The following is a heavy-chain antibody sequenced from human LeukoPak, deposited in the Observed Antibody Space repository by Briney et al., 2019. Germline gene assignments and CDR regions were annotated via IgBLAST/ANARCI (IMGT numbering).Heavy chain of an antibody. D-gene: IGHD5-18*01. CDR1: GGSFSGYY. CDR2: INHSGST. V-gene: IGHV4-34*01. J-gene: IGHJ4*02. CDR3: ARRGYSYGYRYLNY. Sequence: SETLSLTCAVYGGSFSGYYWSWIRQHPGKGLEWIGEINHSGSTNYNPSLKSRVTISVDTSKNQFSLKLSSVTAADTAVYYCARRGYSYGYRYLNYWGQGTLVTVSS.